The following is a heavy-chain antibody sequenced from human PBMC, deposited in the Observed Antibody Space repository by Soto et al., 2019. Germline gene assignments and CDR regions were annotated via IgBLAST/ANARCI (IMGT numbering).Heavy chain of an antibody. CDR1: GDTFNFYS. V-gene: IGHV1-69*02. Sequence: QVQLVQSGAEVKRPGSSVKVSCKASGDTFNFYSINWVRQAPGLGLEWMGRVNPIVSMSNYAQKFQGRVTRTADKSTSSAYMDLSRLRSEDTAIYYCASSYGSGYRAFDYWGQGALVTVSS. CDR3: ASSYGSGYRAFDY. CDR2: VNPIVSMS. J-gene: IGHJ4*02. D-gene: IGHD3-10*01.